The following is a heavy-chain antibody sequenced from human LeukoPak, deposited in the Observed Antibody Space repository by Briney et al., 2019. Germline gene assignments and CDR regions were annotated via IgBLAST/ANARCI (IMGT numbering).Heavy chain of an antibody. J-gene: IGHJ4*02. Sequence: PGGSLGLSCAASGFTFSSYAMHWVRQAPGKGLEWVAFIRYDGSNKYYADSVKGRFTISRDNSKNTLYLQMNSLRVEDTAVYYCATLPYYYDSSGSYYFDYWGQGTLVTVSS. CDR1: GFTFSSYA. CDR3: ATLPYYYDSSGSYYFDY. D-gene: IGHD3-22*01. V-gene: IGHV3-30*02. CDR2: IRYDGSNK.